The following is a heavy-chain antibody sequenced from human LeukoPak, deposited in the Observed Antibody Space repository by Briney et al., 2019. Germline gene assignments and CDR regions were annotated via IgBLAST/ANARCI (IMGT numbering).Heavy chain of an antibody. CDR1: GYSISSGYY. D-gene: IGHD3-16*01. V-gene: IGHV4-38-2*02. J-gene: IGHJ4*02. CDR2: IYHSGST. CDR3: AREDGGTPFDY. Sequence: SETLSLTCAVSGYSISSGYYWGWIRQPPGKGLEWIGSIYHSGSTYYNPSHKSRVTISVDTSKNQFSLKLSSVTAADTAVYYCAREDGGTPFDYWGEGNLVTVSS.